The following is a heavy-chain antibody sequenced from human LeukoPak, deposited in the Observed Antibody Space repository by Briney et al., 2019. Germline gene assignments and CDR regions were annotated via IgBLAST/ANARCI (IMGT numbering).Heavy chain of an antibody. J-gene: IGHJ1*01. CDR3: AKGIAVAAFQH. D-gene: IGHD6-19*01. V-gene: IGHV3-30*18. Sequence: GGSLRLSCAASGFTFSSYVMHWVRQAPGKGLEWVAVISYDGSNKYYADSVKGRFTISRDNSKNTLYLQMNSLRAEDTAVYYCAKGIAVAAFQHWGQGTLVTVSS. CDR2: ISYDGSNK. CDR1: GFTFSSYV.